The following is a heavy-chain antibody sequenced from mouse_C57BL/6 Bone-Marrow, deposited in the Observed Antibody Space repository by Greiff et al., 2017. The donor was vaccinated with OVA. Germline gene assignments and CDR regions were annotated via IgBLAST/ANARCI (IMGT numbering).Heavy chain of an antibody. CDR3: ARDGAWFAY. CDR1: GFTFSSYA. J-gene: IGHJ3*01. V-gene: IGHV5-4*01. CDR2: ISDGGSYT. Sequence: EVKLVESGGGLVKPGGSLKLSCAASGFTFSSYAMSWVRQTPEKRLEWVATISDGGSYTYYPDNLKGRFTISRDNAKNNLYLQMSHLKSEDTAMYYCARDGAWFAYWGQGTLVTVSA.